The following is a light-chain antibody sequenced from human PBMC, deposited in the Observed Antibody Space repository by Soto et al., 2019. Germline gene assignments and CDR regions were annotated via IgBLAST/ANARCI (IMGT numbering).Light chain of an antibody. CDR2: LEGSGSY. CDR1: SGHSSYI. J-gene: IGLJ3*02. V-gene: IGLV4-60*02. CDR3: ETWDSNTHTV. Sequence: QSVLNQSSSASASLGSSVKLTCTLSSGHSSYIIAWHQQQPGKAPRYLMKLEGSGSYNKGSGVPDRFSGSSSGADRYLTISNLQFEDEADYYCETWDSNTHTVFGGGTKLTFL.